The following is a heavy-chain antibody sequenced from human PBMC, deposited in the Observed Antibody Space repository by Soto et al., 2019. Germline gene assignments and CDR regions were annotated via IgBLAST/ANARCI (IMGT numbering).Heavy chain of an antibody. CDR1: GFTFSSYA. J-gene: IGHJ4*02. CDR2: ISGSGGST. Sequence: GGSLRLSCAASGFTFSSYAMSWVRQAPGKGLEWVSAISGSGGSTYYADSVKGRFTISRDNSKNTLYLQMNSLRAEDTAVYYCAKSISYYYDSSGYYYFDYWGQGTLVTVSS. D-gene: IGHD3-22*01. CDR3: AKSISYYYDSSGYYYFDY. V-gene: IGHV3-23*01.